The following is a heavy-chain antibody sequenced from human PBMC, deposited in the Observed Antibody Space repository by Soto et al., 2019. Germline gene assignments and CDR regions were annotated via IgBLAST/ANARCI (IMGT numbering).Heavy chain of an antibody. CDR3: ARGGKLLWFGESEVGY. CDR2: IYYSGST. D-gene: IGHD3-10*01. Sequence: QVQLQESGPGLVKPSQTLSLTCTVSGGSISSGGYYWSWIRQHPGKGLEWIGYIYYSGSTYYNPSLKSRVTISVDTSKNQFSLKLSSVTAADTAVYYCARGGKLLWFGESEVGYWGQGTLVTVSS. CDR1: GGSISSGGYY. V-gene: IGHV4-31*03. J-gene: IGHJ4*02.